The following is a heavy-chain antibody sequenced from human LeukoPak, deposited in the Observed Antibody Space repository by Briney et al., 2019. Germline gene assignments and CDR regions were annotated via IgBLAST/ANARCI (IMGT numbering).Heavy chain of an antibody. Sequence: SETLSLTCTVSGGSISSSSYYWGWIRQPPGTGLEWIGSIYYSGSTNYNPSLKSRVTISVDTSKNQFSLKLSSVTAADTAVYYCARDVGYSSSWYEMGTFDYWGQGTLVTVSS. J-gene: IGHJ4*02. CDR1: GGSISSSSYY. CDR3: ARDVGYSSSWYEMGTFDY. D-gene: IGHD6-13*01. V-gene: IGHV4-39*07. CDR2: IYYSGST.